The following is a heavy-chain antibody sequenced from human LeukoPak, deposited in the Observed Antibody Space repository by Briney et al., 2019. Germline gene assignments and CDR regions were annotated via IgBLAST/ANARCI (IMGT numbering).Heavy chain of an antibody. CDR3: ARLDASMIVVTGAFDI. V-gene: IGHV4-34*01. J-gene: IGHJ3*02. CDR1: GGSFSGYY. D-gene: IGHD3-22*01. Sequence: PSETLSLTCAVYGGSFSGYYWSWIRQPPGKGLEWIGEINHSGSTNYNPSLKSRVTISVDTSKNQFSLTLSSGTAADTAVYYCARLDASMIVVTGAFDIWGQGTMVTVSP. CDR2: INHSGST.